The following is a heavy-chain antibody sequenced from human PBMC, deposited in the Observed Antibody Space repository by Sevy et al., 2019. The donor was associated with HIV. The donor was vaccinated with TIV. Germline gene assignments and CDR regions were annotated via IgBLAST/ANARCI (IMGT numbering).Heavy chain of an antibody. J-gene: IGHJ4*02. CDR1: GFTFSSYE. V-gene: IGHV3-48*03. D-gene: IGHD5-12*01. CDR3: ARDDRGYSGYDRGNFDY. Sequence: GGSLRLSCAASGFTFSSYEMNWVRQAPGKGLEWVSYISSSGSTIYYADSVKGRFTISRDNAKNSLCLQMNSLRAEDTAVYYCARDDRGYSGYDRGNFDYWGQGTLVTVSS. CDR2: ISSSGSTI.